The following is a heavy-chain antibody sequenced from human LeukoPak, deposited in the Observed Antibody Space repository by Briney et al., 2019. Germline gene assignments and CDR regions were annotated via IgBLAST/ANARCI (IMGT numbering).Heavy chain of an antibody. CDR1: GYTFTSYG. D-gene: IGHD3-22*01. CDR2: ISAYNGNT. J-gene: IGHJ4*02. CDR3: ARGSPPRRNYDSRGYHSYYFDY. Sequence: EASVKVSCKASGYTFTSYGISWVRQAPGQGLEWMGWISAYNGNTHYAQKLQGRVTMTTDTSTSTVYMELRSLRSDDTAVYYCARGSPPRRNYDSRGYHSYYFDYWGQGTLVTVSS. V-gene: IGHV1-18*01.